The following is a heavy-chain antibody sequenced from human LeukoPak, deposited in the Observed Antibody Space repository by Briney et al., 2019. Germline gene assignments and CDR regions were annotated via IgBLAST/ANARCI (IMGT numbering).Heavy chain of an antibody. D-gene: IGHD3-22*01. Sequence: GGSLRLSCEASGFTFSSYAIRWVRQAPGTGLEWVSSIPGSGGAPYYADSVRGRFSISRDSSKNTVYLQMNSLRDEDTAVYYCARARPWDSSRSYYFGMDVWGHGTTVTVSS. V-gene: IGHV3-23*01. J-gene: IGHJ6*02. CDR1: GFTFSSYA. CDR3: ARARPWDSSRSYYFGMDV. CDR2: IPGSGGAP.